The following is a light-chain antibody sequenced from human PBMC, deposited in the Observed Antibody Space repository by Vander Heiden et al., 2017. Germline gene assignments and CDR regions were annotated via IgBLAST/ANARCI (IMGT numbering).Light chain of an antibody. V-gene: IGKV1-12*01. CDR1: QGISSW. Sequence: IQLTQSPSSVSASAGDSATITSRARQGISSWLAWYQQKPGKAPKLLIYAASSLQSGVPSRFSGSGSGTDFTLTISSLKPEDFATYYCQQANSLPITFGRGTRLEIK. J-gene: IGKJ5*01. CDR3: QQANSLPIT. CDR2: AAS.